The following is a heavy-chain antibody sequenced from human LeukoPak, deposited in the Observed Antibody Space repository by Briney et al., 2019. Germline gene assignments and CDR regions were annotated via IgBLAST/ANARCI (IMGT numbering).Heavy chain of an antibody. D-gene: IGHD6-6*01. CDR1: GFTFSSYG. CDR2: ISYDGSNK. V-gene: IGHV3-30*18. CDR3: AKGLIAARLTPFDY. Sequence: GGSLRLSCAASGFTFSSYGMHWVRQAPGKGLEWVAVISYDGSNKYYADSVKGRFTISRDNSKNTLYLQMNSLRAEDTAVYYCAKGLIAARLTPFDYWGQGTPVTVSS. J-gene: IGHJ4*02.